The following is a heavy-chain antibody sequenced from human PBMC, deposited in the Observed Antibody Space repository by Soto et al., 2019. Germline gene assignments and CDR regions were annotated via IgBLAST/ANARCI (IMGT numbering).Heavy chain of an antibody. CDR1: GFTFSSYA. V-gene: IGHV3-30-3*01. CDR3: ARDRSITMIVATRAFDI. D-gene: IGHD3-22*01. CDR2: ISYDGSNN. Sequence: PGGSLRRSGAASGFTFSSYAMHWVRQSPGKGLEGWAFISYDGSNNYYADSVKGRFTISRDNSKNTLYLQMNSLRAEDTAVYYCARDRSITMIVATRAFDIWGQGTMVTV. J-gene: IGHJ3*02.